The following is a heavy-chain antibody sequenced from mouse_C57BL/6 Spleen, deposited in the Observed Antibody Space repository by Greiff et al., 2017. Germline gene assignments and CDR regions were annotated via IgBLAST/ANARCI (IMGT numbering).Heavy chain of an antibody. D-gene: IGHD1-1*01. CDR1: GYTFTSYW. J-gene: IGHJ1*03. V-gene: IGHV1-52*01. Sequence: VQLQQPGAELVRPGSSVKLSCKASGYTFTSYWMHWVKQRPIQGLEWIGNIDPSDSETHYNQKFKDKATLTVDKSSSTAYMQLSSLTSESWAVYYGAGKYYGSSDWYFDVWGTGTTVTVSS. CDR2: IDPSDSET. CDR3: AGKYYGSSDWYFDV.